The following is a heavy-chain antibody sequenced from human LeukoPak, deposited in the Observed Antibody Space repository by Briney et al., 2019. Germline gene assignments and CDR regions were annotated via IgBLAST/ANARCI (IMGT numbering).Heavy chain of an antibody. CDR3: ARGRSGWLAFDY. J-gene: IGHJ4*02. CDR2: NNESGRT. D-gene: IGHD6-19*01. Sequence: IGENNESGRTNYNPSLKSRVTISVDTSKNQFSLKLSSVTAADTAVYYCARGRSGWLAFDYWGQGILVTVST. V-gene: IGHV4-34*01.